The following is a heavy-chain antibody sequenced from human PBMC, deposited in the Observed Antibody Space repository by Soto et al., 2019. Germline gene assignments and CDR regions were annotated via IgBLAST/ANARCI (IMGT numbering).Heavy chain of an antibody. CDR1: EFTFISYA. V-gene: IGHV3-23*01. Sequence: GWSLRLSCASSEFTFISYAMSWVRQAPGKGLEWVSTISGSGGRTYYADSVKGRFTISRDNSRNTLHLQMNSLRVEDTALYYCAKTLLSTSWYGLHDYVSQGTLVTVSS. J-gene: IGHJ4*02. D-gene: IGHD6-13*01. CDR2: ISGSGGRT. CDR3: AKTLLSTSWYGLHDY.